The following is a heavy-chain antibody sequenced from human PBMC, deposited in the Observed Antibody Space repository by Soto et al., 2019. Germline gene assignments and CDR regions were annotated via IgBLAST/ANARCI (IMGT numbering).Heavy chain of an antibody. CDR1: GYTFTSYG. CDR2: INAYNGNT. CDR3: GRVPPPFDP. Sequence: QVQLVQSGAEVKKPGASVKVSCKASGYTFTSYGISWVRQAPGQGLEWMGWINAYNGNTNYAQKLQGRATMTTDTSTSTAYRDLRSLRSAVTAVYCCGRVPPPFDPWGQGNRVTVPS. J-gene: IGHJ5*02. V-gene: IGHV1-18*01.